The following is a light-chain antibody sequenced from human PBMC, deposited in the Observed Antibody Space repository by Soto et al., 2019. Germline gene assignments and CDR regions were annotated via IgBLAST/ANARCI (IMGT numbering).Light chain of an antibody. Sequence: EIVMTQSPATLSASPGERPTLSCTASQSVSSNLAWSQQKPGQAPRLLIYGASTRATGIPARFSGSGSGTEFTLTISSLESEDFAVYYCQEYNNWPPMNTFGQVAKLEIK. V-gene: IGKV3-15*01. CDR3: QEYNNWPPMNT. J-gene: IGKJ2*01. CDR1: QSVSSN. CDR2: GAS.